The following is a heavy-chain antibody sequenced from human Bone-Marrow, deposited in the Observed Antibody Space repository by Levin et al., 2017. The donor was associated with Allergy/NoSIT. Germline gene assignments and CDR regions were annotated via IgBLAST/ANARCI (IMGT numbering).Heavy chain of an antibody. CDR3: ARDPNGDYVGAFDF. CDR2: ISGNGFNT. V-gene: IGHV3-23*01. D-gene: IGHD2-8*01. CDR1: GFIFSNYA. J-gene: IGHJ3*01. Sequence: QTGGSLRLSCAASGFIFSNYAMIWVRQTPGKGLEWVSDISGNGFNTKYPDSVKGRFTISRDNSKNMLYLEMNSLRAEDTAVYYCARDPNGDYVGAFDFWGQGTMVTVSS.